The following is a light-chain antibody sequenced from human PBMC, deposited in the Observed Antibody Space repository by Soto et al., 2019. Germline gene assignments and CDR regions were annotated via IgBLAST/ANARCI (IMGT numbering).Light chain of an antibody. J-gene: IGKJ4*01. CDR3: QQRSSWPLT. CDR1: QSISTS. V-gene: IGKV3-11*01. CDR2: DAS. Sequence: IVLTQSPATLSVSPGERATLSCWASQSISTSLAWYQQKPGQAPKILIYDASNRATGIPARFSGSGSGTDYTLTISSVEPDDFAVYYYQQRSSWPLTFGGGTKVEIK.